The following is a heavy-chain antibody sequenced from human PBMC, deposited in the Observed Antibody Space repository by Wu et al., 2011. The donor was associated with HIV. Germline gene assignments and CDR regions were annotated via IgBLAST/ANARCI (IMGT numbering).Heavy chain of an antibody. J-gene: IGHJ4*02. Sequence: QVQLVQSGAEVKKPGASVKVSCKASGYTFTSYFMHWVRQAPGQGLEWMGIINPSDGSTNYAQKFQGRVTMTRDTSTSTVYMELSSLRSEDTAVYYCARGYNWNLDYWGQGTLVTVSS. CDR1: GYTFTSYF. CDR2: INPSDGST. CDR3: ARGYNWNLDY. D-gene: IGHD1-20*01. V-gene: IGHV1-46*01.